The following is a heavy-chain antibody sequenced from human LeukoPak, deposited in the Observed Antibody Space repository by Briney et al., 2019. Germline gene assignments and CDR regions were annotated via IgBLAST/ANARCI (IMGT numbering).Heavy chain of an antibody. J-gene: IGHJ5*02. D-gene: IGHD5-12*01. Sequence: KPSETLSLTCTVSGGSISSYYWSWIRQPPEKGLEWIGYIYYSGSTNYNPSLKSRVTISVDMSKNQFSLKLSSVTAADTAVYYCARVDQSGYDTRGWFDPWGQGTLVTVSS. CDR3: ARVDQSGYDTRGWFDP. CDR2: IYYSGST. V-gene: IGHV4-59*01. CDR1: GGSISSYY.